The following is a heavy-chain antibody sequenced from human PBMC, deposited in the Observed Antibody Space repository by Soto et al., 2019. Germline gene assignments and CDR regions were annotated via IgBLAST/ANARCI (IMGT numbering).Heavy chain of an antibody. CDR1: GFTFSSYS. CDR2: ISSSGGYI. V-gene: IGHV3-21*01. Sequence: GGSLRLSCEGSGFTFSSYSMNWVRQAPGKGLEWVSSISSSGGYIYYADSVKGRFTVSRDNAKNSLYLQMNSLRDEDTALYYCARDRQSTPWYAADYWGQGSLVTVSS. D-gene: IGHD6-13*01. CDR3: ARDRQSTPWYAADY. J-gene: IGHJ4*02.